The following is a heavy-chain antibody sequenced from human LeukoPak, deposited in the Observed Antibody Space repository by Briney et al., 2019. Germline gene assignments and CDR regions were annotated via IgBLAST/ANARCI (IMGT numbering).Heavy chain of an antibody. J-gene: IGHJ4*02. Sequence: GGSLRLSXAASGFTFSTYDMNWVRQPPGRGLEWVSSISTRSSYIYRADSVKGRFTISRDNAKNSLYLQMNSLRAEDTAVYYCARGNSDRRTFDYWGQGTLVTVSS. CDR1: GFTFSTYD. V-gene: IGHV3-21*01. CDR2: ISTRSSYI. D-gene: IGHD3-22*01. CDR3: ARGNSDRRTFDY.